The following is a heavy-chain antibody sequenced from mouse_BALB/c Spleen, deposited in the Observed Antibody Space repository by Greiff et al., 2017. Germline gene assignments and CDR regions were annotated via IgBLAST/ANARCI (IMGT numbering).Heavy chain of an antibody. CDR2: INPGSGGT. CDR1: GYAFTNYL. J-gene: IGHJ4*01. V-gene: IGHV1-54*01. Sequence: VQGVESGAELVRPGTSVKVSCKASGYAFTNYLIEWVKQRPGQGLEWIGVINPGSGGTNYNEKFKGKATLTADKSSSTAYMQLSSLTSDDSAVYFCARDGKGGMDYWGQGTSVTVSS. CDR3: ARDGKGGMDY. D-gene: IGHD2-1*01.